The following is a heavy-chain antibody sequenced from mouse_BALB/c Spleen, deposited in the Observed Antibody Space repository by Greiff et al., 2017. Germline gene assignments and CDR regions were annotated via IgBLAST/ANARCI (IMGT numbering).Heavy chain of an antibody. Sequence: EVKLQESGGGLVQPGGSRKLSCAASGFTFSSFGMHWVRQAPEKGLEWVAYISSGSSTIYYADTVKGRFTISRDNPKNTLFLQMTSLRSEDTAMFYCARREGYDFYAMDDWGQGTSVTVSS. D-gene: IGHD2-2*01. CDR2: ISSGSSTI. V-gene: IGHV5-17*02. CDR3: ARREGYDFYAMDD. J-gene: IGHJ4*01. CDR1: GFTFSSFG.